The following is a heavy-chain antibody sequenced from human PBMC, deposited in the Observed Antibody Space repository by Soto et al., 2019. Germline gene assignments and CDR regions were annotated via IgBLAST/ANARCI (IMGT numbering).Heavy chain of an antibody. CDR1: GFTFSSYG. Sequence: GGSLRLSCAASGFTFSSYGMHWVRQAPGKGLEWVAVIWYDGSNKYYADSVKGRFTISRDNSKNTLYLQMNSLRAEDTAVYYCARDGVMVRGVTKYYYYYYMDVWGKGTTVTVSS. CDR3: ARDGVMVRGVTKYYYYYYMDV. V-gene: IGHV3-33*01. J-gene: IGHJ6*03. CDR2: IWYDGSNK. D-gene: IGHD3-10*01.